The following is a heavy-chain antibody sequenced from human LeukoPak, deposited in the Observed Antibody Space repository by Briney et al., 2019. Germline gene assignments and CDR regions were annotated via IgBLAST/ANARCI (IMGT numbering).Heavy chain of an antibody. J-gene: IGHJ4*02. CDR3: ARDGRAYYDILTGYYHFDY. D-gene: IGHD3-9*01. Sequence: ASVKLSCKASGYTFTGYYMHWVPQAPGPGLEWMGWFNPSSGGTNYAQKFQGWVTMTRDTSISTAYMELSRLRSDDTAVYYCARDGRAYYDILTGYYHFDYWGQGTLVTVSS. CDR2: FNPSSGGT. CDR1: GYTFTGYY. V-gene: IGHV1-2*04.